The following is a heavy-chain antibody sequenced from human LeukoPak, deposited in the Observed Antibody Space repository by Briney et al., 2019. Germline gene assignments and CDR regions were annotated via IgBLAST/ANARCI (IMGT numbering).Heavy chain of an antibody. CDR2: ITSSSSTI. CDR1: GFTFSTYS. V-gene: IGHV3-48*01. J-gene: IGHJ4*02. Sequence: PGGSLRLSCAASGFTFSTYSMDWVRQAPGKGLEWLSYITSSSSTIYYADSVKGRFTISRDNAKNSLYLQMNTLRAEDTAVYYCARSLYGSFDYWGQGTLVTVSS. CDR3: ARSLYGSFDY. D-gene: IGHD3-10*01.